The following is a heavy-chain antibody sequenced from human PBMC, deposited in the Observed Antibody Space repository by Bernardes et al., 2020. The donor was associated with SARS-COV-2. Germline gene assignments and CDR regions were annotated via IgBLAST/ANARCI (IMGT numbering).Heavy chain of an antibody. Sequence: GGSLRLSRAASGFVLSDSAVHWVRQASGKGLEWVGRIRSKTNNYTTTYGASVKGRFTISRDDSMNTAYLQMSSLKTEDTAVYFCTTGLIATDETNFDYWGQGILVTVSS. J-gene: IGHJ4*02. CDR3: TTGLIATDETNFDY. D-gene: IGHD6-13*01. V-gene: IGHV3-73*01. CDR2: IRSKTNNYTT. CDR1: GFVLSDSA.